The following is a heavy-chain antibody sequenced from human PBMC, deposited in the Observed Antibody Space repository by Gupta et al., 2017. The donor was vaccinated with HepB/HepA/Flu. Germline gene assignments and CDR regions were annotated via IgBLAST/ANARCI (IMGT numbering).Heavy chain of an antibody. Sequence: QVQLQESGPGLVKPSQTLSLTCSVSGGSITTYNYYWSWIRQHPGKGPEWIGYISYGGSTFYNPSLKSRVTISVDTSENQFSLKLTSVTAADTAVYYCARVGDFESSVFWEFDLWGRGTLVTVSS. CDR3: ARVGDFESSVFWEFDL. J-gene: IGHJ2*01. V-gene: IGHV4-31*03. CDR1: GGSITTYNYY. D-gene: IGHD5/OR15-5a*01. CDR2: ISYGGST.